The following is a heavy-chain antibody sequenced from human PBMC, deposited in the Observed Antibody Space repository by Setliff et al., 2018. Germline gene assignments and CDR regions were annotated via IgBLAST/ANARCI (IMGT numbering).Heavy chain of an antibody. CDR1: GYSISSAYY. D-gene: IGHD6-19*01. CDR3: ATTSGWYPYFAY. CDR2: IYHSGST. Sequence: SETLSLTCAVSGYSISSAYYWGWIRQPPGKGLEWIGSIYHSGSTYYNPSLKSRVTISVDTSKNQFSLKLTSVTAADTAVYYCATTSGWYPYFAYWGQGTLVTVSS. J-gene: IGHJ4*02. V-gene: IGHV4-38-2*01.